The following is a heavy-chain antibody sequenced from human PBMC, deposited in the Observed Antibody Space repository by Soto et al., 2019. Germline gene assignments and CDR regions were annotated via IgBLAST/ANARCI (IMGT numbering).Heavy chain of an antibody. CDR2: IWYDGSNK. V-gene: IGHV3-33*01. D-gene: IGHD6-6*01. Sequence: VQLVESGGGVVQPGRSLRLSCAASGFTFSSYGMHWVRQAPGKGLEWVAVIWYDGSNKYYADSVKGRFTISRDNSKNTLYLQMNSLRAEDTAVYYCARDPEYSSSPMYYFDYWGQGTLVTVSS. J-gene: IGHJ4*02. CDR1: GFTFSSYG. CDR3: ARDPEYSSSPMYYFDY.